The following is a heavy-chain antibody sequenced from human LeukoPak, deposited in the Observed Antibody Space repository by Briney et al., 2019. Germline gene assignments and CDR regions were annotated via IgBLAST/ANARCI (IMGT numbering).Heavy chain of an antibody. CDR1: GGTFSSYA. V-gene: IGHV1-69*13. CDR2: IIPIFGTA. Sequence: GASVKVSCKASGGTFSSYAITWVRQAPGQGLEWMGGIIPIFGTANYAQKFQGRVTITADESTSTAYMELSSLRSEDTAVYYCARAGNVVPAAMGAGYSDLWGRGTLVTVSS. CDR3: ARAGNVVPAAMGAGYSDL. J-gene: IGHJ2*01. D-gene: IGHD2-2*01.